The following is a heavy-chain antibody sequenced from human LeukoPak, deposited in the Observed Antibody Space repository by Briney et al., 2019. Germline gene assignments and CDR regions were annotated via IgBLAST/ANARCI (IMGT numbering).Heavy chain of an antibody. J-gene: IGHJ4*02. CDR1: GGTFSSYA. CDR3: VTEGYCTSDSCYAH. Sequence: VASVKVSCKASGGTFSSYAISWVRQAPGQGLEWMGGIIPIFGTANYAQKFQGRVTITADESTSTAYMELSSLRSEDTAMYYCVTEGYCTSDSCYAHWGQGTLVTVSS. V-gene: IGHV1-69*13. CDR2: IIPIFGTA. D-gene: IGHD2-2*01.